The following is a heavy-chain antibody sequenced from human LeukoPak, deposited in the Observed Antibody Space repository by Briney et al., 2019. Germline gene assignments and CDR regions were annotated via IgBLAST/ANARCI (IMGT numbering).Heavy chain of an antibody. J-gene: IGHJ4*02. CDR2: INKNGDTI. V-gene: IGHV3-48*03. CDR3: ARGDSGWASDY. D-gene: IGHD6-19*01. Sequence: GGSLRLSCAASGFTFSSYEMNWVRQAPGKGLEWVSYINKNGDTIYYEDSVKGRFTISRANAKNSLYLQLNSLRVEDTAVYYCARGDSGWASDYWGQGTPVTVSS. CDR1: GFTFSSYE.